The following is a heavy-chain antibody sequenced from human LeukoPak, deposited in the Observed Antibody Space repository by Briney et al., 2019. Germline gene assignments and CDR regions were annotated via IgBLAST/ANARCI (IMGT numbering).Heavy chain of an antibody. CDR2: ISGNSGSI. D-gene: IGHD6-25*01. Sequence: PGGSLRLSCAASEFTFSSYSMNWVRQAPGKGLEWISYISGNSGSIYDADSVKGRFTISRDNAKNSLYLQMNSLRAEDTAVYYCAREPVSGQRPRYFDLWGRGTLVTVSS. CDR3: AREPVSGQRPRYFDL. V-gene: IGHV3-48*01. J-gene: IGHJ2*01. CDR1: EFTFSSYS.